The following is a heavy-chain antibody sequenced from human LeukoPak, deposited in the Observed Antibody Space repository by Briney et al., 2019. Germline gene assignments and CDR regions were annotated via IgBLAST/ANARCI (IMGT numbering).Heavy chain of an antibody. J-gene: IGHJ6*02. D-gene: IGHD6-13*01. Sequence: SQTLSLTCTVSGGSISGGGYYWSWIRQHPGKGLEWIGYIYYSGSTYYNPSLKSRVTISVDTSKNQFSLKLSSVTAADTAVYYCARVKQQLVGPYYYYGMDVWGQGTTVTVSS. CDR2: IYYSGST. CDR3: ARVKQQLVGPYYYYGMDV. CDR1: GGSISGGGYY. V-gene: IGHV4-31*03.